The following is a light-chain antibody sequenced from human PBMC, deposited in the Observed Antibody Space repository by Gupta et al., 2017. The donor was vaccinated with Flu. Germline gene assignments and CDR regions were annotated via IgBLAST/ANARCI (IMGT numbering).Light chain of an antibody. V-gene: IGKV1-5*03. J-gene: IGKJ2*04. CDR3: QEYNSYSGS. CDR2: KAS. Sequence: DIQMTQSPSTLSASVGDRVTITCRASQTISSWLAWYQQKPGEAPKLLIYKASSLERGVPSRFSGSGSGTEFTLTISSLQPDDFGTYYCQEYNSYSGSFGQGTKLEIK. CDR1: QTISSW.